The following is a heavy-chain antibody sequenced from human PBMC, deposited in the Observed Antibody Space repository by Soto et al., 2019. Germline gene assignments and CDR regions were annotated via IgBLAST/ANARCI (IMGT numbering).Heavy chain of an antibody. CDR2: ISSNGGST. D-gene: IGHD3-22*01. Sequence: XGSLELSCSASGFTFSSYAMHGVRQAPGKGLEYVSAISSNGGSTYYADSVKGRFTISRDNSKNTLYLQMSSLRAEDTAVYYCVKDTYDSSGYYSHFDYWGQGTLVTVSS. CDR1: GFTFSSYA. CDR3: VKDTYDSSGYYSHFDY. J-gene: IGHJ4*02. V-gene: IGHV3-64D*06.